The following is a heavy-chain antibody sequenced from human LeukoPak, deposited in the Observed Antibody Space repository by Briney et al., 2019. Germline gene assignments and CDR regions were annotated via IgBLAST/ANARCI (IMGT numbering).Heavy chain of an antibody. J-gene: IGHJ5*02. CDR1: GFTFSGSA. Sequence: GGSLRLSCAASGFTFSGSAMHWVRQAPGKGLEWMGGYDAEEDATIYAQKFQGRVTMTEDPSTHTAYLFLGGLTSDDTAVFYCAYEARNWPRGWFAPWGQGTLVTVSS. V-gene: IGHV1-24*01. D-gene: IGHD6-6*01. CDR2: YDAEEDAT. CDR3: AYEARNWPRGWFAP.